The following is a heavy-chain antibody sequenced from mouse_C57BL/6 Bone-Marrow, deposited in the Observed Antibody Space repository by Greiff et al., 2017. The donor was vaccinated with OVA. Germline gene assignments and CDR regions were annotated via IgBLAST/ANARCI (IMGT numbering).Heavy chain of an antibody. D-gene: IGHD1-1*01. CDR1: GYTFTSYW. CDR2: IYPGNSDT. V-gene: IGHV1-5*01. Sequence: EVQLQESGTVLARPGASVKMSCKTSGYTFTSYWMHWVKQRPGQGLEWIGAIYPGNSDTSYNQKFKGKAKLTAGTSASTAYMKLSSLTNEDSAVYYCTRKKDCYGSRYFDVWGTGTTVTVSS. J-gene: IGHJ1*03. CDR3: TRKKDCYGSRYFDV.